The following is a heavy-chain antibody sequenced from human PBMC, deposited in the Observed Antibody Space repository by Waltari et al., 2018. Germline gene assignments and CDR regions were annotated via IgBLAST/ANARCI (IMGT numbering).Heavy chain of an antibody. V-gene: IGHV1-2*06. Sequence: QVQLVQSGAEVKKPGASVKVSCKASGYTFTGYYMHWVRQAPGQGLEWMGRINPNRGGTNYAQKFQGRVTMTRDTSISTAYMELSRLRSDDTAVYYCASRHYYYGMDVWGQGTTVTVSS. J-gene: IGHJ6*02. CDR2: INPNRGGT. CDR3: ASRHYYYGMDV. CDR1: GYTFTGYY.